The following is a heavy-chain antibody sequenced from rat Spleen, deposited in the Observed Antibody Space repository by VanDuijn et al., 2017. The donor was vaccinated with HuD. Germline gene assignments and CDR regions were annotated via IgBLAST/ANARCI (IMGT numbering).Heavy chain of an antibody. D-gene: IGHD2-5*01. V-gene: IGHV5-31*01. CDR2: ITNTGGST. CDR1: GFTFNYYW. CDR3: TRGGYFRH. Sequence: EVQLVESGGGLVQPGRSLKLSCVTSGFTFNYYWMTWIRQAPGKGLEWVASITNTGGSTYYPDSVKGRFTICRDTEQNTLYLQMNSPTSEDTATYYCTRGGYFRHWGQGVMVTVSS. J-gene: IGHJ2*01.